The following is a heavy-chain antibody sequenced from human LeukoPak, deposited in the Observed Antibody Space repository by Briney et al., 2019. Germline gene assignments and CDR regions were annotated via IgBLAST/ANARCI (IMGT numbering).Heavy chain of an antibody. CDR2: ISAYNGNT. J-gene: IGHJ6*02. V-gene: IGHV1-18*01. CDR1: GYTFTSYG. Sequence: ASVKVSCKASGYTFTSYGISWVRQAPGQRLEGMGWISAYNGNTNYAQKLQGRVTMTADTSTSTAYMELRSLRSDDTAVYYCARDYWNDGHGMDVWGQGTTVTVSS. CDR3: ARDYWNDGHGMDV. D-gene: IGHD1-1*01.